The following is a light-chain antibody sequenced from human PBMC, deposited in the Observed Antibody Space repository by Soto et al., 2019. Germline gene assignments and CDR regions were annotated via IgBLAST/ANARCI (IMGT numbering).Light chain of an antibody. CDR3: PQTYSAPLT. V-gene: IGKV1-39*01. CDR2: AVS. J-gene: IGKJ4*01. CDR1: QSIDTY. Sequence: DIQMTQSPSSLSASVGDRVSITCRASQSIDTYLNWYQQKPGKAPKLLIYAVSRLQSGVPSRFTGTGSGTHFTVTISSLQPADFATYYCPQTYSAPLTFGGGTRVDI.